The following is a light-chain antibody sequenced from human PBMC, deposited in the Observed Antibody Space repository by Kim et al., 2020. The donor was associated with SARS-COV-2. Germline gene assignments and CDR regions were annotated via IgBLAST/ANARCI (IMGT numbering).Light chain of an antibody. CDR1: QGIGQK. V-gene: IGKV1-16*02. CDR2: GAS. Sequence: AFVEDRFTISCRASQGIGQKLAWFQHKPGKAPKLLIFGASRLQSGVPSKFSGSGSGTDFSLSITSLQPEDSATYYCQHYYTYPITFGQGTRLEIK. J-gene: IGKJ5*01. CDR3: QHYYTYPIT.